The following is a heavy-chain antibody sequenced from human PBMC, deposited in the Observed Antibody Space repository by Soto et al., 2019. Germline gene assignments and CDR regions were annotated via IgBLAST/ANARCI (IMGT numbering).Heavy chain of an antibody. J-gene: IGHJ6*03. CDR3: AREMGRGYYYYYMDV. CDR1: GSAIGSHY. CDR2: IYYSGST. D-gene: IGHD1-26*01. V-gene: IGHV4-59*11. Sequence: SETMSLARTGTGSAIGSHYCMWIGQPPGKGLEWIGYIYYSGSTNYNPSLKSRVTISVDTSKNQFSLKLSSVTAADTAVYYCAREMGRGYYYYYMDVWGKGTTVTVS.